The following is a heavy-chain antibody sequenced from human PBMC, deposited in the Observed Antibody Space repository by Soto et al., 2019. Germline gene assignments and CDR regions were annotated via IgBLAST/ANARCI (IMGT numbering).Heavy chain of an antibody. J-gene: IGHJ6*02. CDR2: IIPIFGTA. Sequence: QVQLVQSGAEVKKPGSSVKVSCKASGGTFSSYAISWVRQAPGQGLEWMGGIIPIFGTAHYAQKFQGRVTITADESTSTAYMELSSLRSEDTAVYYCASGDYDFWSGPGGGMDVWGQGTTVTVSS. D-gene: IGHD3-3*01. CDR3: ASGDYDFWSGPGGGMDV. CDR1: GGTFSSYA. V-gene: IGHV1-69*12.